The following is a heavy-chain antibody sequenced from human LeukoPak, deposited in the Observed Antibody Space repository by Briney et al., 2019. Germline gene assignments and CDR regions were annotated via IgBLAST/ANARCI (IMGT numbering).Heavy chain of an antibody. CDR3: VKAYSSSWYFPGY. Sequence: PGGSLRLSCAASGFIFSNYGMNWVRQAPGKGLEWVAAISASGSATSYADSVKGRFTISRDNSKNTLYLQMSSLRAEDTAVYYCVKAYSSSWYFPGYWGQGTLVTVSS. V-gene: IGHV3-23*01. CDR1: GFIFSNYG. D-gene: IGHD6-13*01. CDR2: ISASGSAT. J-gene: IGHJ4*02.